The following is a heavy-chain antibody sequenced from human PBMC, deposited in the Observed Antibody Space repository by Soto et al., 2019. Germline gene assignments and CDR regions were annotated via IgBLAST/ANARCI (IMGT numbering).Heavy chain of an antibody. CDR3: ARQRPTDGRWEFANYSGMDA. Sequence: SETLSLTCAVYGGSFSAYYWSWVRQPPGKGLEWIGEIIHSESTKYNPSLKSRVTISVDTAKNQFSMKLSSGTAADTAVYYCARQRPTDGRWEFANYSGMDAWGKGTPVTVSS. V-gene: IGHV4-34*12. J-gene: IGHJ6*04. CDR2: IIHSEST. CDR1: GGSFSAYY. D-gene: IGHD1-26*01.